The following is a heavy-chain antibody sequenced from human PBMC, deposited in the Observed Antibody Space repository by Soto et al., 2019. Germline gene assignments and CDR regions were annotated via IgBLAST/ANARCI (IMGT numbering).Heavy chain of an antibody. CDR2: IKEDGSEK. CDR3: ARCGSEVDV. J-gene: IGHJ6*02. CDR1: GFTFNNYW. D-gene: IGHD6-19*01. V-gene: IGHV3-7*01. Sequence: EVQLVESGGGLVQPGGSLRLSCAVSGFTFNNYWMTWVRQAPGKGLEWVANIKEDGSEKHYVDSVKGRFTISRDNAENSLYLHMNSLRAEDTAVYYCARCGSEVDVWGQGTTVTVSS.